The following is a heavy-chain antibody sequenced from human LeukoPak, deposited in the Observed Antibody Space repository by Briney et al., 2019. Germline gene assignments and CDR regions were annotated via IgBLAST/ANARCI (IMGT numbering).Heavy chain of an antibody. CDR3: ARGGGYCGGDCYGIDY. J-gene: IGHJ4*02. CDR1: GDSVSSNTAA. V-gene: IGHV6-1*01. D-gene: IGHD2-21*01. CDR2: TYYRSKWYN. Sequence: SQTLSLTCAISGDSVSSNTAAWNWIRQSPSRGLEWLGRTYYRSKWYNDYAVSVKSRITINPDTSKNQFSLQLHSVTPEDTAVYYCARGGGYCGGDCYGIDYWGQGTLVTVSS.